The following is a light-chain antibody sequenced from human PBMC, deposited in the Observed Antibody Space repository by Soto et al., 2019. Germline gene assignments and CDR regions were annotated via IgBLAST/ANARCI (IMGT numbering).Light chain of an antibody. CDR2: EVS. J-gene: IGLJ3*02. CDR3: SSYTTSSTHWV. V-gene: IGLV2-14*01. CDR1: SSDVGGYKY. Sequence: QSALTQPASVSGSPGQSITISCTGTSSDVGGYKYVSWYQQHPGEAPKLMIYEVSNRPSGVSNRFSGSKSGNTASLTISGLQAEDEADYYCSSYTTSSTHWVFGGGTKLTVL.